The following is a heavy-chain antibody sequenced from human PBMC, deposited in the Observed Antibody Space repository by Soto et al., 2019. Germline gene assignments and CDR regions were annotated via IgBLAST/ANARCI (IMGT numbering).Heavy chain of an antibody. CDR3: AKAIEESWEPSDY. D-gene: IGHD1-26*01. CDR2: ISRAGSNI. Sequence: EVQLLESGGGVVKAGGSLRLSFAASGLTFSNCAMKWVRQAPGKGLEWVSVISRAGSNIYYADSVKGRCTISTDNSKNTVYIEMNRLRAEETAVYYCAKAIEESWEPSDYCTQGTLVTISS. V-gene: IGHV3-23*01. CDR1: GLTFSNCA. J-gene: IGHJ4*02.